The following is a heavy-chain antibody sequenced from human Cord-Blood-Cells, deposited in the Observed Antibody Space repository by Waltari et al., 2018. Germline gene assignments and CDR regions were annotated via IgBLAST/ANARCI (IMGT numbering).Heavy chain of an antibody. CDR1: GGSISSSSYY. D-gene: IGHD3-22*01. CDR3: ARIPYLSSGYYYYYYYGMDV. J-gene: IGHJ6*02. V-gene: IGHV4-39*01. Sequence: QLQLQESGPGLVKPSETLSPTCTVSGGSISSSSYYWGLIRQPPGKGLEWNGSIYYSGSTYYNPSLKSRVTISVDTSKNQFSLKLSSVTAADTAVYYCARIPYLSSGYYYYYYYGMDVWGQGTTVTVSS. CDR2: IYYSGST.